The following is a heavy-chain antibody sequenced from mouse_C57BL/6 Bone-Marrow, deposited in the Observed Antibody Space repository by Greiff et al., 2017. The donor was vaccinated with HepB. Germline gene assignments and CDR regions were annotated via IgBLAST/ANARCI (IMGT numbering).Heavy chain of an antibody. CDR1: GYTFTDYY. V-gene: IGHV1-75*01. Sequence: QVQLKESGPELVKPGASVKISCKASGYTFTDYYINWVKQRPGQGLEWIGWIFPGSGSTYYNEKFKGKATLTVDKSSSTAYMLLSSLTSEDSAVYFCARSGSTMVTSAWFAYWGQGTLVTVSA. J-gene: IGHJ3*01. CDR3: ARSGSTMVTSAWFAY. CDR2: IFPGSGST. D-gene: IGHD2-2*01.